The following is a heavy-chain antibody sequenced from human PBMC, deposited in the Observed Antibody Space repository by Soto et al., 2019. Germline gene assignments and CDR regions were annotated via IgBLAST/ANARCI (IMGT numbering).Heavy chain of an antibody. V-gene: IGHV1-69*01. CDR1: GGTFSSYA. J-gene: IGHJ6*02. CDR2: IIPIFGIA. Sequence: QVQLVQSGAEVKKPGSSVKVSCKASGGTFSSYAISWVRQAPGQGLEWMGGIIPIFGIANYAQKFQGRVTITADESTSTAYMELSSLRSEDTAVYYCARGVHCSSTSCYDYYYYGMDVWGQGTTVTVSS. D-gene: IGHD2-2*01. CDR3: ARGVHCSSTSCYDYYYYGMDV.